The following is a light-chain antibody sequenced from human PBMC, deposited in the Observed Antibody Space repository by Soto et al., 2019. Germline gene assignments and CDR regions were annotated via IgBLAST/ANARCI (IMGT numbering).Light chain of an antibody. Sequence: QSVLTQPPSVSGAPGQRVTISCTGSSSNIGAGYNVHWYQQVPGTAPKLLIYGDSNRPSGVPDRFSGSKSGTSASLAITGLQAEDEADYYCQSYDSSLSGWLFCGGTKLTVL. V-gene: IGLV1-40*01. CDR1: SSNIGAGYN. CDR2: GDS. CDR3: QSYDSSLSGWL. J-gene: IGLJ3*02.